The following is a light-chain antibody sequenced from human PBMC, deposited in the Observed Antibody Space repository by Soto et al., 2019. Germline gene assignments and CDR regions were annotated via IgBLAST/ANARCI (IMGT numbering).Light chain of an antibody. CDR3: QQYSSHRT. CDR2: DAS. J-gene: IGKJ1*01. CDR1: QHVNDY. V-gene: IGKV1-5*01. Sequence: DIQMTQTPSTLSASVGDRVTNNCRASQHVNDYLAWYQQKAGKSPKVLIYDASTLESGVPSRFSGSGSGTEFTLTIGGLQADDFANYYCQQYSSHRTFGKGTKVDIK.